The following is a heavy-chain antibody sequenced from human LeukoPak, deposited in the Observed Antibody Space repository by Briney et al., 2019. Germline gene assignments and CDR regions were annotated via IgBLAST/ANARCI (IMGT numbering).Heavy chain of an antibody. CDR2: MNPNSGNT. V-gene: IGHV1-8*02. Sequence: ASVKVSXKASGYTFKNYDINWVRQATGQGLEWMGWMNPNSGNTGFAQKFQDRVSMTRDTSINTAYMELTSLRSGDTVVYYCARATPGGLHGYSFDYWGQGTVVTVYS. CDR1: GYTFKNYD. D-gene: IGHD5-24*01. CDR3: ARATPGGLHGYSFDY. J-gene: IGHJ4*02.